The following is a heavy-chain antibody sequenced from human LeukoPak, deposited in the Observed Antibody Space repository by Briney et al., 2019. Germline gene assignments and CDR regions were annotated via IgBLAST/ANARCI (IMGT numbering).Heavy chain of an antibody. CDR1: GYFFVSYW. CDR3: ARGVVAAGTKAFDI. Sequence: GESLKISCKASGYFFVSYWIAWVRQMPGKGLEWMGIISPGDSETRYSPSFQGQVTISADKSISTAYLQWSSLKASDTAMYYCARGVVAAGTKAFDIWGQGTMVTVSS. CDR2: ISPGDSET. J-gene: IGHJ3*02. D-gene: IGHD6-13*01. V-gene: IGHV5-51*01.